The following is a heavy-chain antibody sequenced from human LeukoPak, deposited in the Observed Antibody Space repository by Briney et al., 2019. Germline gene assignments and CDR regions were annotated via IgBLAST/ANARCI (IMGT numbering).Heavy chain of an antibody. V-gene: IGHV5-51*01. D-gene: IGHD3-22*01. Sequence: GESLKISCKGSGYSFTNYWIGWVRQMPGKGLEWMGIIYPGDSDTRYSPSFQGQVTISADKSISTAYLQWSSLKASDTAMYYCARLSDSSGYYYANYFDYWGQGTLVTVSS. J-gene: IGHJ4*02. CDR2: IYPGDSDT. CDR1: GYSFTNYW. CDR3: ARLSDSSGYYYANYFDY.